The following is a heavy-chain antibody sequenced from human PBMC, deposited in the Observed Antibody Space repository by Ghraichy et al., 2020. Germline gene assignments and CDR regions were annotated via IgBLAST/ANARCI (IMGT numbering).Heavy chain of an antibody. CDR2: IWYDGSNK. D-gene: IGHD6-13*01. J-gene: IGHJ4*02. CDR1: GFTFSSYG. V-gene: IGHV3-33*01. CDR3: ARAFSAGRDY. Sequence: LSLTCAASGFTFSSYGMHRVRQAPGKGLEWVAIIWYDGSNKCYADSVKGRFTISRDNSKNTLYLQMNSLRAEDTAVYYCARAFSAGRDYWGQGTLVTVSS.